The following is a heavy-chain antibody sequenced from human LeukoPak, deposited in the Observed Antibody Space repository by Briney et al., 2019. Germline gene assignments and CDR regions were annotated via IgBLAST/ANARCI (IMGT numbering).Heavy chain of an antibody. CDR3: ARLYGDYFDY. Sequence: PGGSLRLSCAASGFTFSSYGMHWVRQAPGKGLEGVAFIRYDGSNKYYADSVKGRFTISRDNSKNTLYLQMNSLRAEDTAVYYCARLYGDYFDYWGQGTLVTVSS. J-gene: IGHJ4*02. CDR2: IRYDGSNK. V-gene: IGHV3-30*02. CDR1: GFTFSSYG. D-gene: IGHD4-17*01.